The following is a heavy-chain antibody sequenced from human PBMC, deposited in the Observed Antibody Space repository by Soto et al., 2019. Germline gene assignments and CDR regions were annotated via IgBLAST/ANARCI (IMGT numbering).Heavy chain of an antibody. CDR1: GFTFSSYA. D-gene: IGHD6-19*01. J-gene: IGHJ5*02. CDR3: ARGSAVASTGFDP. CDR2: ISYDGSNK. V-gene: IGHV3-30-3*01. Sequence: QVQLVESGGGVVQPGRSLRLSCAASGFTFSSYAMHWVRQAPGKGLEWVAVISYDGSNKYYADSVKGRFTISRDNSKNTLYRKMNSLRAEDTAVYYCARGSAVASTGFDPWGQGTLVTVSS.